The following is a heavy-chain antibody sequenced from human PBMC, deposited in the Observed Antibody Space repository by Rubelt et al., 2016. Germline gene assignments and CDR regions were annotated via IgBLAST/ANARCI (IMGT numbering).Heavy chain of an antibody. CDR3: GGWPIIATASTYEY. D-gene: IGHD2-21*02. CDR1: GITVSNNY. Sequence: EVQLVESGGGLVQPGGSLRLSCAASGITVSNNYMTWVRQAPGRGLEWVSSIDYNSAGTYYADSVKGRFAVSRDNSKNTLYLQMSSLGADDTAVYYCGGWPIIATASTYEYWGQGTLVTVSS. CDR2: IDYNSAGT. J-gene: IGHJ1*01. V-gene: IGHV3-53*01.